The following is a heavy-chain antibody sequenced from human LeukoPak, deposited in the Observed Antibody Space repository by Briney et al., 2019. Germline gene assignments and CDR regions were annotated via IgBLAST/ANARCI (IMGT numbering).Heavy chain of an antibody. Sequence: PSETLSLTCTVSGGSISIYYWSWIRQPPGKGLEWIGYIYNSGSTYYNPSLKSRVTISLDTSKNQFSLKLSSMSAADTAVYYCASFIEYTSSDAFDIWGQGTMVTVSS. CDR3: ASFIEYTSSDAFDI. J-gene: IGHJ3*02. D-gene: IGHD6-6*01. CDR1: GGSISIYY. V-gene: IGHV4-4*08. CDR2: IYNSGST.